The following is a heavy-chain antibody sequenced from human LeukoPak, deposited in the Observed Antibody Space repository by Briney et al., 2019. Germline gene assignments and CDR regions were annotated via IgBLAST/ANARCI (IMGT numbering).Heavy chain of an antibody. CDR3: VSFYETY. CDR2: IKSEIDGGTT. V-gene: IGHV3-15*07. J-gene: IGHJ4*02. Sequence: GGSLRLSSAASGFNFHNDWMNWVRQAPGKGLEWVGRIKSEIDGGTTDYAAPVKGRFTISRDDSENTVYLQMNSLRAEDTAVYYCVSFYETYWGRGTLVSVSS. CDR1: GFNFHNDW. D-gene: IGHD2/OR15-2a*01.